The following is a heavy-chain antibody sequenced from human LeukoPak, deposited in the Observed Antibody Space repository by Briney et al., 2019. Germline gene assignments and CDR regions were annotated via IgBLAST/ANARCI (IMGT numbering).Heavy chain of an antibody. Sequence: RPGGSLRLSCAASGFTFDDYAMHWVRQAPGKGLEWVSGISWNSGSIGYADSVKGRFTISRDNAKNSLYLQMNSLRAEDTALYYCAKSPLSSGWSVPLDYWGQGTLVTVSS. J-gene: IGHJ4*02. CDR1: GFTFDDYA. V-gene: IGHV3-9*01. D-gene: IGHD6-19*01. CDR3: AKSPLSSGWSVPLDY. CDR2: ISWNSGSI.